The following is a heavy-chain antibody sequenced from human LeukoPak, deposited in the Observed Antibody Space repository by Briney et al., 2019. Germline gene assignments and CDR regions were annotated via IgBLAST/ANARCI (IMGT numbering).Heavy chain of an antibody. CDR3: ARVDTAFDY. CDR2: IYYSGST. CDR1: GGSISSSSYY. Sequence: SETLSLTCTVSGGSISSSSYYWGWIRQPPGKGLEWIGSIYYSGSTYYNPSLKSRVTISVDTSKNQFSLKLSSVTAADTAVYYCARVDTAFDYWGQGTLVTVSS. V-gene: IGHV4-39*07. J-gene: IGHJ4*02. D-gene: IGHD5-18*01.